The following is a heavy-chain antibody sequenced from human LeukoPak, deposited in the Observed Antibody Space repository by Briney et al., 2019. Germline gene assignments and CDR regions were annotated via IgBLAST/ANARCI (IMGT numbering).Heavy chain of an antibody. V-gene: IGHV3-53*01. Sequence: GGSLRLSCAASGFIVSISYMSWVRQAPGKGLEWVSIFYSGGSTYYAESVKGRFTISRDTSKSTVYLQMNSLRAEDTAVYYCARAPLYYFDYWGQGTLVTVSS. CDR3: ARAPLYYFDY. CDR1: GFIVSISY. J-gene: IGHJ4*02. CDR2: FYSGGST.